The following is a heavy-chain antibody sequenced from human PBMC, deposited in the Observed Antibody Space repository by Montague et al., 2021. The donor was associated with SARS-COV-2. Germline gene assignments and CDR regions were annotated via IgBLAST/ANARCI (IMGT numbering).Heavy chain of an antibody. Sequence: SLRLSCAASGFTFSNYWMSWVRQAPGKGLEWVANIQQGGNEKYYVDSVKGRFTISGDNVKNSLFMQMNSLRAGDTAVYYCARVDQDSRGWYDYWGQGTLVTVSS. D-gene: IGHD6-19*01. CDR1: GFTFSNYW. J-gene: IGHJ4*02. V-gene: IGHV3-7*01. CDR3: ARVDQDSRGWYDY. CDR2: IQQGGNEK.